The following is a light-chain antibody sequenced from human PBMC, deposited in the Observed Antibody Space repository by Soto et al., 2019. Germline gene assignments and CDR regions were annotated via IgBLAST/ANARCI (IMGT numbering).Light chain of an antibody. CDR2: EVS. CDR1: ISDVGGYDY. V-gene: IGLV2-14*01. Sequence: QSPLTQPASVFGSPGQSITIACTGTISDVGGYDYVSWYQLHPGKAPKLMIFEVSNRPSGVSYRFSGSKSGNTASLTISGLQAEDEADYFCRSYSISTAYLFGTGTKVTVL. CDR3: RSYSISTAYL. J-gene: IGLJ1*01.